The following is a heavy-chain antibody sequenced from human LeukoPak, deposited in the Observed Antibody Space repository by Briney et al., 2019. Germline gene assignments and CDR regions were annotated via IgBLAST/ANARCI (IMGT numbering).Heavy chain of an antibody. Sequence: ASVKVSCKASGYVFTSYGISWVRQAPGQGLEWMGWISGYNGNTYYAQKFQGRVTMTTDTSTSTAYMELRSLRSGDTAVYYCARAKSYYYGSGSYSYWGQGTLVTVSS. J-gene: IGHJ4*02. D-gene: IGHD3-10*01. CDR2: ISGYNGNT. CDR3: ARAKSYYYGSGSYSY. V-gene: IGHV1-18*01. CDR1: GYVFTSYG.